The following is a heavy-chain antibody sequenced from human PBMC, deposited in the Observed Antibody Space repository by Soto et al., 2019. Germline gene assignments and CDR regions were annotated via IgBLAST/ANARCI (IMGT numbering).Heavy chain of an antibody. CDR3: AKLMYSGYDPIYYQYYFDY. CDR1: GFTFSSYA. Sequence: EVQLLESGGGLVQPGGSLRLSCAASGFTFSSYAMSWVRQAPGKGLEWVSAISGSGGSTYYADSVKGRFTISRDNSKNTLYLQMNSLRAEDTAVYYCAKLMYSGYDPIYYQYYFDYWGQGTLVTVSS. J-gene: IGHJ4*02. V-gene: IGHV3-23*01. CDR2: ISGSGGST. D-gene: IGHD5-12*01.